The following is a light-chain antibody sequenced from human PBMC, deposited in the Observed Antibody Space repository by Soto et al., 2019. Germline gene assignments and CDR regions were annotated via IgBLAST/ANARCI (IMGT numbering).Light chain of an antibody. CDR2: EVN. J-gene: IGLJ2*01. CDR3: CSYAGSNTLI. Sequence: QSALTQPPSAPGSPGQSVTISCTGTSSDVGIFNYVSWYQQHPDQAPKLLIFEVNKRPSGVPDRFSASKSGNTASLTVSGLQAEDEADYYCCSYAGSNTLIFGGGTKLTVL. CDR1: SSDVGIFNY. V-gene: IGLV2-8*01.